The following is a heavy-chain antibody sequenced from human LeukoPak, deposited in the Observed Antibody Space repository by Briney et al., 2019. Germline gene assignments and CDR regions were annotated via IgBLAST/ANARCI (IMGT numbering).Heavy chain of an antibody. Sequence: GASVKVSCKASGYTFTSYDINWVRQATGQGLEWMGWMNPNSGNTGYAQKFQGRVTITRNTSISTAYMELSSLRSEDTAVYYCARARRIFGVVTDYYYYYMDVWGKGTTVTVSS. CDR1: GYTFTSYD. J-gene: IGHJ6*03. V-gene: IGHV1-8*01. D-gene: IGHD3-3*02. CDR2: MNPNSGNT. CDR3: ARARRIFGVVTDYYYYYMDV.